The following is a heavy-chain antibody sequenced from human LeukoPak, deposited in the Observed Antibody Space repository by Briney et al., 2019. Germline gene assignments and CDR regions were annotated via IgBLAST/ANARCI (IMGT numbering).Heavy chain of an antibody. D-gene: IGHD1-26*01. V-gene: IGHV3-48*03. CDR1: GFTFSSYE. CDR2: ISSSGTTI. CDR3: ATRYSGNYYPGWPFDY. Sequence: SGGSLRLSCAASGFTFSSYEMNWVRQAPGKGLEWVSYISSSGTTIYYADSVKGRFTISRDNAKNTLYLQMNSLRDEDTAVYYCATRYSGNYYPGWPFDYWGQGTLVTVSS. J-gene: IGHJ4*02.